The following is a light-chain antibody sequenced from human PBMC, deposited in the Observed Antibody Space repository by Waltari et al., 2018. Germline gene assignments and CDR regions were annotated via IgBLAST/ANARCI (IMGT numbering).Light chain of an antibody. CDR3: GAWGDSLSGPWG. CDR2: RNN. CDR1: SSYIVSLD. V-gene: IGLV1-47*01. Sequence: QSVRPQPPSASGTPGQRVTISCSGSSSYIVSLDVYWYQQLPGTAPKPLIYRNNQLPSGLPDRFSGSKSGTSASLAISGLRSEDEADYDCGAWGDSLSGPWGFGGGTKLTVL. J-gene: IGLJ3*02.